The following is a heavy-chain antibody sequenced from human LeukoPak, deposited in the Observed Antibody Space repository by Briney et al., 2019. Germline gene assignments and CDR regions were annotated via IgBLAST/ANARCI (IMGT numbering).Heavy chain of an antibody. Sequence: ASVKVSCKASGYTFTSYGITWVRQAPGQGLEWMGRIGPHNSHKNYAQNLQGRVTMTTDTSTSTAYMELRSLRFDDTAVYYCARLSTTLNNQVYYYDGMDVWGQGTTVTVSS. D-gene: IGHD4-17*01. J-gene: IGHJ6*02. CDR3: ARLSTTLNNQVYYYDGMDV. V-gene: IGHV1-18*01. CDR2: IGPHNSHK. CDR1: GYTFTSYG.